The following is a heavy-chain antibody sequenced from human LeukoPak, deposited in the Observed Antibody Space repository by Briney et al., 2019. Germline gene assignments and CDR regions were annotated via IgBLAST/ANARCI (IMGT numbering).Heavy chain of an antibody. Sequence: PSETLSLTCTVSGGSISSYYWSWIRQPAGKGLEGIGRIYTSGSTNYNPSLKSRVTMSVDTSKNQFSLKLSSVTAADTAVYYCARAADCSGGSCYSDDAFDIWGQGTMVTVSS. D-gene: IGHD2-15*01. CDR1: GGSISSYY. J-gene: IGHJ3*02. CDR3: ARAADCSGGSCYSDDAFDI. V-gene: IGHV4-4*07. CDR2: IYTSGST.